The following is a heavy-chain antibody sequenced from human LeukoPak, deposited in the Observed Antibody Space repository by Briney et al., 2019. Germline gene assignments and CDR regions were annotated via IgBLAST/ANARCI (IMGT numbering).Heavy chain of an antibody. CDR1: GYTFTGYY. D-gene: IGHD4-17*01. V-gene: IGHV1-2*02. Sequence: ASVKVSCKASGYTFTGYYIHWVRQAPGQGLEWMGWINPNSGGTNSAQKFQGRVTITGDTSISTAYMELSGLRSDDTTVYYCARASRFYGDYPAFDYWGQGTLVTVSS. J-gene: IGHJ4*02. CDR3: ARASRFYGDYPAFDY. CDR2: INPNSGGT.